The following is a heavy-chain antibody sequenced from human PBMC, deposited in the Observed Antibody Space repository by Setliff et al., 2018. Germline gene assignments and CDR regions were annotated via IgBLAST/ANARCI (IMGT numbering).Heavy chain of an antibody. J-gene: IGHJ3*02. CDR1: GYTLSKYY. D-gene: IGHD3-3*01. Sequence: ASVKVSCKASGYTLSKYYMHWVRQAPGQGLEWMGIINPSGGLTKYAQKFQGRVTMTSDTSTNTVYLGVSSLRSEDTAVYFCARDRFYNSWSGTSITAPHDAFDIWGQGTMVTVS. V-gene: IGHV1-46*03. CDR2: INPSGGLT. CDR3: ARDRFYNSWSGTSITAPHDAFDI.